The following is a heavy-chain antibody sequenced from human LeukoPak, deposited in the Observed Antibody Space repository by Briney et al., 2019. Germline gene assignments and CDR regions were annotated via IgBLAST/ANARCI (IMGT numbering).Heavy chain of an antibody. CDR1: GFTFSSYS. V-gene: IGHV3-21*01. CDR2: ISSSSSYI. J-gene: IGHJ6*03. D-gene: IGHD2-15*01. Sequence: GGSLRLSCAASGFTFSSYSMNWVRQAPGKGLEWVSSISSSSSYIYYADSVKGRFTISRDNAKNSLYLQMNSLRAEDTAVYYCARTPALQYYYYYYMDVWGKGTTVTVSS. CDR3: ARTPALQYYYYYYMDV.